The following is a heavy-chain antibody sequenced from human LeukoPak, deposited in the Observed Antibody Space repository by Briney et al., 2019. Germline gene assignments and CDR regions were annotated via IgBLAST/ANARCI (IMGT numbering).Heavy chain of an antibody. D-gene: IGHD6-13*01. CDR1: GFTFSNYG. CDR3: AGAQYSSSPDY. V-gene: IGHV3-48*02. Sequence: PGGSLRLSCAASGFTFSNYGMTWVRQAPGKGLEWVSYIGHDSSTIYYADFVKGRFTISRDNAKNSLYLQMNGLRDEDTAVYYCAGAQYSSSPDYWGQGTLVTVSS. J-gene: IGHJ4*02. CDR2: IGHDSSTI.